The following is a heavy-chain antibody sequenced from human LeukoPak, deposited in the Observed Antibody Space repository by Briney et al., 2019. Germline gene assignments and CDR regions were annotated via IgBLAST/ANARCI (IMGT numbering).Heavy chain of an antibody. CDR3: ARDYYDFWRGYYYYYMDV. CDR2: IYTSGST. Sequence: SQTLSLTCTVSGGSISSGSYYWSWIRQPAGKGLEWIGRIYTSGSTNYNPSLKSRVTISVDTSKNQFSLKLSSVTAADTAVYYCARDYYDFWRGYYYYYMDVWGKGTTVTASS. CDR1: GGSISSGSYY. V-gene: IGHV4-61*02. D-gene: IGHD3-3*01. J-gene: IGHJ6*03.